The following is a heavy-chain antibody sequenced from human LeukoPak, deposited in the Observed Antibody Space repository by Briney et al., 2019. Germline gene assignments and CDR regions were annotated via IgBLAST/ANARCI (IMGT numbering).Heavy chain of an antibody. D-gene: IGHD3-10*01. CDR2: IKPSDGNT. J-gene: IGHJ5*02. V-gene: IGHV1-46*01. Sequence: ASVKVSCKASGYSFINYYMNWVRQAPGQGLEWLGMIKPSDGNTTYAQKFRGRVTMTRDTSTSTVYMELSSLRSEDTAVYYCARDRRYYGSGSPNLFDPWGQGTLVTVSS. CDR3: ARDRRYYGSGSPNLFDP. CDR1: GYSFINYY.